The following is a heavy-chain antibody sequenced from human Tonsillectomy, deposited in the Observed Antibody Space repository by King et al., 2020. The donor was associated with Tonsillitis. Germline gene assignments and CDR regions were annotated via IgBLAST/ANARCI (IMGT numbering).Heavy chain of an antibody. CDR2: IIPIVGTP. CDR3: ARSSSGYYKIDY. CDR1: GDTFSSYA. Sequence: QLVQSGAEVKKPGSSVKVSCKASGDTFSSYAISWVRQAPGQGLEWMGGIIPIVGTPNYAPMFQGSVTITADESTSTAYMELSSLRSEDTAVYYCARSSSGYYKIDYWGQGTLVTVSS. J-gene: IGHJ4*02. V-gene: IGHV1-69*01. D-gene: IGHD3-22*01.